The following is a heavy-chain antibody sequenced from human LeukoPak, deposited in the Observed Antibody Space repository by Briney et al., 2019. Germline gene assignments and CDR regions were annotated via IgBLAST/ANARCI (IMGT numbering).Heavy chain of an antibody. CDR2: IYYSGST. D-gene: IGHD4-23*01. J-gene: IGHJ4*02. Sequence: SSETLSPTCTVSGGSISSSSYYWGWIRQPPGKGLEWIGSIYYSGSTYYNPSLKSRVTISVDTSKNQFSLKLSSVTAADTAVYYCARQGSRYGGNSQSWGQGTLVTVSS. CDR1: GGSISSSSYY. V-gene: IGHV4-39*01. CDR3: ARQGSRYGGNSQS.